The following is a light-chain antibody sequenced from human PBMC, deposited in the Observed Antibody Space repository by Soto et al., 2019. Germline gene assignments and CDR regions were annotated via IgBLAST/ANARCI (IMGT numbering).Light chain of an antibody. J-gene: IGKJ5*01. Sequence: IVLTQSPCTLSLSPGERATLSCRTSQSVSNTYVAWYQQKPGQAPRLLIYDTSSRVTGIPDRFSGSGSGTDFTLTISRLEPEDFAVFYCQQYGTSEIIFGQGTRLEIK. CDR2: DTS. CDR3: QQYGTSEII. CDR1: QSVSNTY. V-gene: IGKV3-20*01.